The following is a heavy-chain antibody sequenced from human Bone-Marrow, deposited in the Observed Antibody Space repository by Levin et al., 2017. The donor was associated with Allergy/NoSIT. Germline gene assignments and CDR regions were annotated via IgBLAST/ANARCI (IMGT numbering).Heavy chain of an antibody. J-gene: IGHJ4*02. CDR1: GGTFSSYA. Sequence: SVKVSCKASGGTFSSYAISWVRQAPGQGLEWMGRIIPFLGIANYAQKFQGRVTITADKSTSTAYMELRSPISEDTAVYYCAGARGYSYGSHLYYCDYWGQGTLVTVSS. CDR3: AGARGYSYGSHLYYCDY. CDR2: IIPFLGIA. D-gene: IGHD5-18*01. V-gene: IGHV1-69*04.